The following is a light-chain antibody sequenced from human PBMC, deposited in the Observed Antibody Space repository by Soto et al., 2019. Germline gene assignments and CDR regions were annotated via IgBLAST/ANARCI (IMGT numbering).Light chain of an antibody. CDR1: QSLTNSF. CDR3: QQSYSTPWT. V-gene: IGKV3D-7*01. Sequence: EIVLTQSPTILSVSPGERATLSCRASQSLTNSFIAWYQQKPGQAPRLLIYGASTGATGIPARFSGSGSETDFTLTISSLQPEDFATYYCQQSYSTPWTFGQGTKVDIK. CDR2: GAS. J-gene: IGKJ1*01.